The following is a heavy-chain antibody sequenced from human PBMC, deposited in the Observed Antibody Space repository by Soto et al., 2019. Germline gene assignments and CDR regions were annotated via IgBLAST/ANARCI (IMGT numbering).Heavy chain of an antibody. CDR2: IYYSGST. D-gene: IGHD5-12*01. Sequence: AGTLSLTCTVSGGSLSSYYWRWIRQPPGKGLEWIGYIYYSGSTNYNPSLKSRVTISVDTSKNQFSLKLSSVTAADTAVYYCARWLQLLSWFDPWGQGTLVTVSS. J-gene: IGHJ5*02. CDR3: ARWLQLLSWFDP. V-gene: IGHV4-59*01. CDR1: GGSLSSYY.